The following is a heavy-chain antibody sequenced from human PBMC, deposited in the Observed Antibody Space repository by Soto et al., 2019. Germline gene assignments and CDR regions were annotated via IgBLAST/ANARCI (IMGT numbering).Heavy chain of an antibody. CDR3: ARDRGSKSYYYYGMDV. V-gene: IGHV3-30-3*01. D-gene: IGHD2-2*01. Sequence: QVQLVESGGGVVQPGRSLRLSCAASGFTFSSYAMHWVRQAPGKGLEWVAVISYDGSNKYYADSVKGRFTISRDNSKNTLYVQMNILRAEDTAVYYCARDRGSKSYYYYGMDVWDQGTTVTVSS. J-gene: IGHJ6*02. CDR1: GFTFSSYA. CDR2: ISYDGSNK.